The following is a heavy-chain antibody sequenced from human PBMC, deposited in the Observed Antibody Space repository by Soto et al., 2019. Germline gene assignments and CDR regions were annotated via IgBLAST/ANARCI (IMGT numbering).Heavy chain of an antibody. Sequence: QVQLVESGGGLVKPGGSLRLSCAASGFSFGDSYMSWIRQSAGKGLEWLSYISGGSSYTKYAESVNGRFTISRDNARRSLFLQVNGLRADDTAIYYCAKTRVADSGYYFDHWGQGTMVTVSS. D-gene: IGHD3-10*01. V-gene: IGHV3-11*05. CDR3: AKTRVADSGYYFDH. CDR1: GFSFGDSY. CDR2: ISGGSSYT. J-gene: IGHJ4*02.